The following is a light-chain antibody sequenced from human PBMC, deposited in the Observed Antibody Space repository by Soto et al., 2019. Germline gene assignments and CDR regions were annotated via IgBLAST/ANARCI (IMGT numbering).Light chain of an antibody. J-gene: IGLJ3*02. Sequence: QSALTQPASVSGSPGQSITISCTGTSSDIGGYKYVSWYQQYPGKAPKLMIYEVSNRPSGVSNRVSGSKSGNTASLTISGLQAEDEADYYCSSHTSSNTWVFGGGTKVTVL. CDR1: SSDIGGYKY. CDR3: SSHTSSNTWV. V-gene: IGLV2-14*01. CDR2: EVS.